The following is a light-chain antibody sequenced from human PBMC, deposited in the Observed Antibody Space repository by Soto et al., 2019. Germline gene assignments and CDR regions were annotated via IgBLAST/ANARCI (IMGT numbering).Light chain of an antibody. V-gene: IGKV1-5*03. CDR1: QSISTW. CDR3: QDYPSWT. Sequence: DIQMTQSPSTLSASVGDRVTITCRASQSISTWLSWYQQKPGKAPKVLIYKASNLQSGVSSRFSGSGSGTEFTLTISSLQPDDFATYYCQDYPSWTSGQGTKL. J-gene: IGKJ1*01. CDR2: KAS.